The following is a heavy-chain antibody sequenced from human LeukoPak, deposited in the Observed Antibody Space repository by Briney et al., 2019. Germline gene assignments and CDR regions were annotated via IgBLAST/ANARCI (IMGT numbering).Heavy chain of an antibody. Sequence: GGSLRLSCAASGFTFSSYSMNWVRQAPGKGLEWVSSISSSSSYIYYADSVKGRFTISRDNAKNSLYLQMNSLRVEDTAVYYCARATITSTDNWFDPWGQGTLVTVSS. D-gene: IGHD1-14*01. CDR1: GFTFSSYS. V-gene: IGHV3-21*01. J-gene: IGHJ5*02. CDR2: ISSSSSYI. CDR3: ARATITSTDNWFDP.